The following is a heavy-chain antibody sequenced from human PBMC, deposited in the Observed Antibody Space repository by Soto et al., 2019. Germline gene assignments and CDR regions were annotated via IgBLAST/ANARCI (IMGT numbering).Heavy chain of an antibody. CDR3: AIYTMVYASVDY. Sequence: SETLSLTCAVYGGSFSGYYWSWIRQPPGKGLEWIGEVNHSGSTNYNPSLKSRVTISVDTSKNQFSLKLSSVTAADTAVYYCAIYTMVYASVDYWGQGTLVTLSS. D-gene: IGHD2-8*01. CDR2: VNHSGST. V-gene: IGHV4-34*01. J-gene: IGHJ4*02. CDR1: GGSFSGYY.